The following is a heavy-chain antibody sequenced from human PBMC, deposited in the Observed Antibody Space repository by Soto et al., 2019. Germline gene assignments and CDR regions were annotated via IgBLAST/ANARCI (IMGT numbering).Heavy chain of an antibody. CDR2: TIPMFGTP. V-gene: IGHV1-69*01. CDR1: GGTFSKCA. CDR3: ATPLRDRNYYYGMAV. Sequence: QVQLVQSGAEMQQPGASVRVSCKASGGTFSKCAFSWVRQAPGQGLEWLGGTIPMFGTPNYAQKFQGRVAISADESTATVYMELSSLRSEDTAVYFCATPLRDRNYYYGMAVWGQGTTLTVSS. J-gene: IGHJ6*02. D-gene: IGHD3-22*01.